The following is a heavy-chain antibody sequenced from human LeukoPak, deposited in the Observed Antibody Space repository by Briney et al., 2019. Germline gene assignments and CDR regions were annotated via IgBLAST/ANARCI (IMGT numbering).Heavy chain of an antibody. CDR2: INWTGGST. CDR3: ARDLAWGAFDY. Sequence: GGSLRLSCAASGFTFDDYGMSWVRQAPGKGLEWVSGINWTGGSTGYADSVKGRFTISRDNAKKSLYLQMNSLRVEDTAVYYCARDLAWGAFDYWGQGILVAVSS. J-gene: IGHJ4*02. V-gene: IGHV3-20*04. CDR1: GFTFDDYG. D-gene: IGHD7-27*01.